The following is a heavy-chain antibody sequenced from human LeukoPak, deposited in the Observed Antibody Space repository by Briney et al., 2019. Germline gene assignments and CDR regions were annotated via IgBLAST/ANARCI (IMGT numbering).Heavy chain of an antibody. CDR3: AKRVPAANDP. Sequence: GGSLRLSCAASGFTFSSYSMNWVRQAPGKGLEWVSSISSSSSYIYYADSVKGRFTISRDNAKNSLYLQMNSLRAEDTAVYYCAKRVPAANDPWGQGTLVTVPS. D-gene: IGHD2-2*01. J-gene: IGHJ5*02. CDR1: GFTFSSYS. CDR2: ISSSSSYI. V-gene: IGHV3-21*01.